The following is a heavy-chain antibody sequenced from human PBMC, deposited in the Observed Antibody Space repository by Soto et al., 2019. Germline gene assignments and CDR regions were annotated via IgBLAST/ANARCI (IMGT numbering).Heavy chain of an antibody. J-gene: IGHJ4*02. CDR3: ARDSEKYSYGDNDY. CDR2: IFHSGT. V-gene: IGHV4-61*01. CDR1: GGSVSSGNYY. Sequence: QVQLQESGPGLVKPSETLSLTCTVSGGSVSSGNYYWSWIRQPPGKRLEWIGYIFHSGTKYNPSLKSGVTISVDTSKNQFSLKLSSVTAADTAVYYCARDSEKYSYGDNDYWGQGTVVTVSS. D-gene: IGHD5-18*01.